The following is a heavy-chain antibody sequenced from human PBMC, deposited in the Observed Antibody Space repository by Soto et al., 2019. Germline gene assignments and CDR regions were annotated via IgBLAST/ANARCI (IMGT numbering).Heavy chain of an antibody. CDR3: ARAFGGVPWYTLDY. D-gene: IGHD3-16*01. J-gene: IGHJ4*01. Sequence: PSGTLSLTCTVSGGSIGSYYWTWIRQSPGKGLEWIGYIYYTGTTNYNPSLKSRVTISLDTSKNQFSLNLNSVSAADTALYYCARAFGGVPWYTLDYWGHGTLVTVSS. V-gene: IGHV4-59*01. CDR2: IYYTGTT. CDR1: GGSIGSYY.